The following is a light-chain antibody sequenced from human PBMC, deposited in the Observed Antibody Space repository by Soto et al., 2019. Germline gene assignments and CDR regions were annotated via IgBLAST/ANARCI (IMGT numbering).Light chain of an antibody. CDR3: QQYAASPRT. J-gene: IGKJ1*01. CDR2: GVS. CDR1: QSVSSGY. Sequence: EIVLTQSPGTLSLSPRERATLSCRASQSVSSGYLAWYQHKPGQAPRLLIYGVSSRAPGIPDRFSGSGSGTDFPLTISRLEPEDFAVYYSQQYAASPRTFGQGTQVEVK. V-gene: IGKV3-20*01.